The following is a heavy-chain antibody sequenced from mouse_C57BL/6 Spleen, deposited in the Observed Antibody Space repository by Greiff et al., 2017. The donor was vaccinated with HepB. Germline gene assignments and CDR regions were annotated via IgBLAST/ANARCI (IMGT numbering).Heavy chain of an antibody. J-gene: IGHJ1*03. CDR1: GFTFSSYA. Sequence: DVQLVESGGGLVKPGGSLKLSCAASGFTFSSYAMSWVRQTPEKRLEWVATISDGGSYTYYPDNVKGRFTISRDNAKNNLYLQMSHLKSEDTAMYYCARAGYSGYRGYFDVWGTGTTVTVSS. V-gene: IGHV5-4*01. CDR2: ISDGGSYT. CDR3: ARAGYSGYRGYFDV. D-gene: IGHD1-3*01.